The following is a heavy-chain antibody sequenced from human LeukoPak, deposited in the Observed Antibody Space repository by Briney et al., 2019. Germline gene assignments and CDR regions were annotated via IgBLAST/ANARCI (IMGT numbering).Heavy chain of an antibody. Sequence: GGSLGLSCAASGFTFSNYNINWVRQAPGKGLEWVSSITTSGNYKYYVDSVKGRFTISRDNAKNSLYLQMNSLRVEDTAVYYCARDSGYVDYWGQGALVTVSS. CDR2: ITTSGNYK. CDR1: GFTFSNYN. J-gene: IGHJ4*02. V-gene: IGHV3-21*01. D-gene: IGHD2-2*01. CDR3: ARDSGYVDY.